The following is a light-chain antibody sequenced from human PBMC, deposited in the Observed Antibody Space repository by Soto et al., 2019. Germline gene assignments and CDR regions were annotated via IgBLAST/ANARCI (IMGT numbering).Light chain of an antibody. V-gene: IGKV1-5*01. CDR1: QSIGTW. CDR3: QQYNSYSRA. Sequence: DIQMTQSPSTLSASVGDRVTITCRASQSIGTWLAWYQHKPGRAPNLLIYDASTLEGGVPSRFSGSRSGTEFTFYISSLQPDDFATYYCQQYNSYSRAFGQGPKVDIK. J-gene: IGKJ1*01. CDR2: DAS.